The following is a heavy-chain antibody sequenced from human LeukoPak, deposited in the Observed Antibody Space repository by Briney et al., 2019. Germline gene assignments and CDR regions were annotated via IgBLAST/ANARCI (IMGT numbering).Heavy chain of an antibody. CDR3: ARVGDPLAVAGMGISSGRGMDV. CDR2: INPSGGST. CDR1: GYSFTSYY. Sequence: GASVTVSFTASGYSFTSYYIHWVRQAPGQGLEWMGIINPSGGSTSYAQKFQGRVTMTRDTSTSTVYMELSSLRSEATAMYYCARVGDPLAVAGMGISSGRGMDVWGQGTTVTVS. V-gene: IGHV1-46*01. J-gene: IGHJ6*02. D-gene: IGHD6-19*01.